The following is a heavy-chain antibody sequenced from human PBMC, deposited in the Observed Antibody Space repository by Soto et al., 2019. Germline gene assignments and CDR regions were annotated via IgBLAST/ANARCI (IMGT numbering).Heavy chain of an antibody. Sequence: GGSLRLSCVASGFTFSNYNMSWVRQAPGKGLEWVSHISGSSIYIHYADSVRGRFTISRDNAKNSVYLQMDSLRVEDTAVYYCAREGALKPFSSWGQGALVTVAS. CDR2: ISGSSIYI. V-gene: IGHV3-21*01. J-gene: IGHJ5*02. CDR3: AREGALKPFSS. CDR1: GFTFSNYN.